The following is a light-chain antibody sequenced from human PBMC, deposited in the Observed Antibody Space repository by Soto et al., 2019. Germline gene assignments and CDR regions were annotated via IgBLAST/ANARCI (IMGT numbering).Light chain of an antibody. CDR1: QGISNY. CDR3: QSFNSDPPT. CDR2: AAS. J-gene: IGKJ1*01. Sequence: DVWITQCPSSLSAFVGDRVTITCRASQGISNYLAWYQQKPGRVPKLLIYAASTLQSGVPSRFSGSGSGTDFTLTISSLQPEDVATNSCQSFNSDPPTFVQGTKVDIK. V-gene: IGKV1-27*01.